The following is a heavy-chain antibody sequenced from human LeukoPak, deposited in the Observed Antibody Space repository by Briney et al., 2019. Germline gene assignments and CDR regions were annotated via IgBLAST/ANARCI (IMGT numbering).Heavy chain of an antibody. J-gene: IGHJ4*02. D-gene: IGHD6-13*01. Sequence: GGSLRLSCAASGFTFSDFWMTWVRQTPGKGLEWVANIKEDGSETYHVDSVKGRFTISRDNAKNSLYLQMNSLRAEDTAVYYCAREVADRGIAAAGTGDYWGQGTLVTVSS. CDR1: GFTFSDFW. CDR2: IKEDGSET. V-gene: IGHV3-7*01. CDR3: AREVADRGIAAAGTGDY.